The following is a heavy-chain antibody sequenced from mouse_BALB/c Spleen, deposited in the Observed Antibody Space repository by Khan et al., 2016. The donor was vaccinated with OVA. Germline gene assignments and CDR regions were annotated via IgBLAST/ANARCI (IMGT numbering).Heavy chain of an antibody. Sequence: EVQLQESGPGLVKPSQSLSLTCTVTGYSITSDYAWNWIRQFPGNRLEWVGYINYSGSTSKNPSLKSRIFITRDTSKNQIFLQLNSVTTEDTATYYCVRGRSYWGQGTLVTVSA. CDR2: INYSGST. J-gene: IGHJ3*01. CDR1: GYSITSDYA. CDR3: VRGRSY. V-gene: IGHV3-2*02.